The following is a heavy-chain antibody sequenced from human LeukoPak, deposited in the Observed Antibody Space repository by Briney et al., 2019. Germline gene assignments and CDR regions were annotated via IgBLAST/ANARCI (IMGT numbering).Heavy chain of an antibody. Sequence: ASVKVSCKASGYTFTGYYMHWVRRAPGQGLEWMGWINPNSGGTDYAQKFQGRVTMTRDTSISTAYMELSRLRSDDTAVYYCAKMATREPRDYWGQGTLVTVSS. CDR2: INPNSGGT. CDR1: GYTFTGYY. CDR3: AKMATREPRDY. D-gene: IGHD5-24*01. V-gene: IGHV1-2*02. J-gene: IGHJ4*02.